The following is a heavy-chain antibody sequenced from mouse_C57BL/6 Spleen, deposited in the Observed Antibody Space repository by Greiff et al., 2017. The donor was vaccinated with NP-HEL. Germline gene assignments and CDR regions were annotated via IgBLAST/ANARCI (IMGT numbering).Heavy chain of an antibody. D-gene: IGHD4-1*01. Sequence: VQVVESGAELVKPGASVKISCKASGYAFSSYWMNWVKQRPGKGLEWIGQIYPGDGDTNYNGKFKGKATLTADKSSSTAYMQLSSLTSEDSAVYFCARRVGPPYYFDYWGQGTTLTVSS. CDR3: ARRVGPPYYFDY. CDR2: IYPGDGDT. V-gene: IGHV1-80*01. J-gene: IGHJ2*01. CDR1: GYAFSSYW.